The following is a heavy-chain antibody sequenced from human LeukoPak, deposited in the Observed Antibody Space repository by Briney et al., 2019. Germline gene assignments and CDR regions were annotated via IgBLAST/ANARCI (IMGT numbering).Heavy chain of an antibody. J-gene: IGHJ4*02. D-gene: IGHD2-2*02. CDR1: GYTFTSYG. Sequence: GASVKVSCKASGYTFTSYGISWVRQAPGQRLEWMGWINAGNGNTKYSQKFQDRVTITRDTSASTAYMELSSLRSEDTAVYYCARVGCSSTSCYRDGHYWGQGTLVTVSS. CDR2: INAGNGNT. V-gene: IGHV1-3*01. CDR3: ARVGCSSTSCYRDGHY.